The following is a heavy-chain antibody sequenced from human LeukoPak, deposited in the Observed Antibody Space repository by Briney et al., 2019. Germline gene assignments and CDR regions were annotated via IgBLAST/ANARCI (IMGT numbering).Heavy chain of an antibody. CDR3: AKRGVVIRVILVGFHKEAYYFDS. CDR2: ISDSGGRT. D-gene: IGHD3-22*01. Sequence: GGSLRLSCAVSGITLSNYGMSWVRQAPGKGLEWVAGISDSGGRTDYADSVKGRFTISRDNPKNTLYLQMNSLRAEDTAVYFCAKRGVVIRVILVGFHKEAYYFDSWGQGALVTVSS. V-gene: IGHV3-23*01. J-gene: IGHJ4*02. CDR1: GITLSNYG.